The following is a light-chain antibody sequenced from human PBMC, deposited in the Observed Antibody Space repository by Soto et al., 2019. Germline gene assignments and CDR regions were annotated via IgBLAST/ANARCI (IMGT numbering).Light chain of an antibody. V-gene: IGKV3-15*01. CDR3: QQYNNWPPIT. CDR1: QSVGSN. Sequence: EIVMTQSPATLSVSPGGRATLSCRASQSVGSNLAWYQQRPGQAPRLLIYVASTRATGIPARFSGSGSGTEFTLTISSLQSEDFAVYYCQQYNNWPPITFGQGTRLEIK. CDR2: VAS. J-gene: IGKJ5*01.